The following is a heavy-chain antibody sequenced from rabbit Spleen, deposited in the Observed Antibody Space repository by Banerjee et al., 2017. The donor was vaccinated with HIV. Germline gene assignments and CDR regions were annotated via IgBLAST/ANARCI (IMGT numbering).Heavy chain of an antibody. CDR1: GFSFSSSDY. CDR2: IYGGSSGST. CDR3: ARDLTYGSGEGYRNL. D-gene: IGHD5-1*01. V-gene: IGHV1S40*01. J-gene: IGHJ4*01. Sequence: QSLEESGGDLVKPGASLTLTCTASGFSFSSSDYMCWVRRAPGKGLEWIACIYGGSSGSTYYASWAKGRFTISKTSSTTVALQMTSLTAADTATYFCARDLTYGSGEGYRNLWAPGTLVTVS.